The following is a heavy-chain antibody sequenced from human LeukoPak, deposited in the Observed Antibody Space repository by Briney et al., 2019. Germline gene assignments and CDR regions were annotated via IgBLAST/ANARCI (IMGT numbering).Heavy chain of an antibody. CDR2: IYYSGST. J-gene: IGHJ4*02. CDR3: ARRDSSWSEIVFDY. D-gene: IGHD6-13*01. V-gene: IGHV4-39*01. CDR1: GGSISSSSYY. Sequence: SETLSLTCTVSGGSISSSSYYWGWIRQPPGKGLEWIGSIYYSGSTYYNPSLKSRVTISVDTSKNQFSLKLSSVTAADAAVYYCARRDSSWSEIVFDYWGQGTLVTVSS.